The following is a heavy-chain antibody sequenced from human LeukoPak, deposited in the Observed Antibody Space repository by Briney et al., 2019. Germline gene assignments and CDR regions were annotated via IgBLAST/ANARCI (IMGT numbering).Heavy chain of an antibody. CDR3: ASLDDDTVTTKVFDY. CDR1: GFTFSSYS. Sequence: PGRSLRLSYAASGFTFSSYSMNWVRQAPGKGLEWVSYISSSSSTIYYADSVKGRFTISRDNAKNSLYLQMNSLRAEDTAVYYCASLDDDTVTTKVFDYWGQGTLVTVSS. J-gene: IGHJ4*02. V-gene: IGHV3-48*04. CDR2: ISSSSSTI. D-gene: IGHD4-17*01.